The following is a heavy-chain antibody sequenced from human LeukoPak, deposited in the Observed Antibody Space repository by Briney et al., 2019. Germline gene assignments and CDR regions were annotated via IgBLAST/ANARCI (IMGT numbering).Heavy chain of an antibody. D-gene: IGHD3-22*01. Sequence: ASVKVSCKASGGTFSSYAISWVRQAPGQGLEWMGGIIPIFGSANYAQKFQGRVTITADESTSTAYMELSSLRSEDTAVYCCARGPDSSGYTYYFDYWGQGTLVTVSS. CDR2: IIPIFGSA. CDR1: GGTFSSYA. V-gene: IGHV1-69*13. J-gene: IGHJ4*02. CDR3: ARGPDSSGYTYYFDY.